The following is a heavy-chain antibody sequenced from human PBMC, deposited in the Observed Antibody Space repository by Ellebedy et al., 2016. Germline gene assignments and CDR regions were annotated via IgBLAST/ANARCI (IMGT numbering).Heavy chain of an antibody. CDR2: ISYDGSNK. CDR3: ARGDPHGGNSFVGYFQH. Sequence: GESLKISCAASGFTFSSYGMHWVRQAPGKGLEWVAVISYDGSNKYYADSVKGRFTISRDNSKNTLYLQMNSLRAEDTAVYYCARGDPHGGNSFVGYFQHWGQGTLVTVSS. CDR1: GFTFSSYG. J-gene: IGHJ1*01. V-gene: IGHV3-30*03. D-gene: IGHD4-23*01.